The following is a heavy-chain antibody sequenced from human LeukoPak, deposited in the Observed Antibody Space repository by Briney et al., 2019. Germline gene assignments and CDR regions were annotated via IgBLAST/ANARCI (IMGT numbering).Heavy chain of an antibody. J-gene: IGHJ5*02. D-gene: IGHD3-10*01. V-gene: IGHV3-43*02. Sequence: GGSLRLSCAASGFTFDDYAMHWDRHAHGKGLGWVPLISGDGGSTYYADSVKGRFTISRDNSKNSLYLQMNSLRTEDTALYYCAKDYYSSGVYNWFDPWGQGTLVTVSS. CDR1: GFTFDDYA. CDR3: AKDYYSSGVYNWFDP. CDR2: ISGDGGST.